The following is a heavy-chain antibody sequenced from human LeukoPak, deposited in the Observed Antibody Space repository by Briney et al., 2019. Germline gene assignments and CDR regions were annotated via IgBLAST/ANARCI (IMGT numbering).Heavy chain of an antibody. CDR1: GGSISSYY. CDR3: ARPAHYYDSSGYYSYFDY. V-gene: IGHV4-59*08. CDR2: IYYSGST. D-gene: IGHD3-22*01. Sequence: SETLSLTCTVSGGSISSYYWSWIRQPPGKGLEWIGYIYYSGSTNYNPSLKSRVTISVDTSKNQFSLKLSSVTAADTAVYYCARPAHYYDSSGYYSYFDYWGQGTLVTVSS. J-gene: IGHJ4*02.